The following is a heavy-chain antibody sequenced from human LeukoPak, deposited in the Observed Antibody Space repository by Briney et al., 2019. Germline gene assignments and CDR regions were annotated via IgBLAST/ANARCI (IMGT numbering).Heavy chain of an antibody. CDR1: GYTFTNYA. Sequence: GASVKVSCKASGYTFTNYAISWVRQAPGQGLEWMGGIIPIFGTANYAQKFQGRVTITADESTSTAYMELSSLRSEDTAVYYCARAYSSGWYWFDPWGQGTLVTVSS. D-gene: IGHD6-19*01. CDR3: ARAYSSGWYWFDP. CDR2: IIPIFGTA. V-gene: IGHV1-69*13. J-gene: IGHJ5*02.